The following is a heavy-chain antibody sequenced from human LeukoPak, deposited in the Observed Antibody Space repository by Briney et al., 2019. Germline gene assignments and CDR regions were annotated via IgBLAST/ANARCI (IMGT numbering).Heavy chain of an antibody. V-gene: IGHV4-59*11. Sequence: PSETLSLTCTVSGGSISSHYWSWIRQPPGKGLEWIGYIYYSGSTNYNPSLKSRVTISVDTSKNQFSLRLSSVTAADTAVYYCARGDWNLIDPWGQGTLVTVSS. J-gene: IGHJ5*02. D-gene: IGHD3/OR15-3a*01. CDR1: GGSISSHY. CDR2: IYYSGST. CDR3: ARGDWNLIDP.